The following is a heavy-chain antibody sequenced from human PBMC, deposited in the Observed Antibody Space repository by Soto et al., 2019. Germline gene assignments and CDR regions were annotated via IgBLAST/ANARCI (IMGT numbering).Heavy chain of an antibody. CDR3: ATSRISIAVAGETEYYFDY. J-gene: IGHJ4*02. CDR1: GYIFTGYY. V-gene: IGHV1-2*04. Sequence: ASVKVSCKASGYIFTGYYMHWLRQAPGQGLEWMGWINPNSGDTNYTQKFQGWVTMTRDTSISTAYMELSRLRSDDTAVYYCATSRISIAVAGETEYYFDYWGRGTLGTVSS. CDR2: INPNSGDT. D-gene: IGHD6-19*01.